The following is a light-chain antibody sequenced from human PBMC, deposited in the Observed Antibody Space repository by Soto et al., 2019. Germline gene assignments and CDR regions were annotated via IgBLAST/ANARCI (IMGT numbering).Light chain of an antibody. CDR1: HSNIGNNY. Sequence: QSVLTQPPSVSAAPGKKVSISCSGSHSNIGNNYVSWYQQFPGAAPKLLIYDTRKRPSWIPDRFSASKSGTSATLVITGLQSGDEAYYYCGTWDSSLSAGRFGGGTKLTVL. CDR3: GTWDSSLSAGR. V-gene: IGLV1-51*01. J-gene: IGLJ2*01. CDR2: DTR.